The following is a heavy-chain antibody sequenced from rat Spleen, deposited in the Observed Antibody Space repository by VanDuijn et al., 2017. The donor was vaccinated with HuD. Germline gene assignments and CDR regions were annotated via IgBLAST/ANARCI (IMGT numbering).Heavy chain of an antibody. D-gene: IGHD1-1*01. CDR3: ARQVLPLDY. V-gene: IGHV5-29*01. CDR2: INYDGSTT. CDR1: GFTFNNYW. J-gene: IGHJ2*01. Sequence: EVQLVESGGGLVQPGRSLKLSCVASGFTFNNYWMTWIRQAPTKGLEWVAAINYDGSTTSYRDAVTGRFTVSIDNAKSTLYLQMDSLRSEDTATYYCARQVLPLDYWGQGVMVTVSS.